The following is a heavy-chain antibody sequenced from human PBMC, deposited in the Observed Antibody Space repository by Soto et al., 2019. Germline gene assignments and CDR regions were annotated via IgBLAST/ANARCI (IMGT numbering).Heavy chain of an antibody. V-gene: IGHV4-34*01. CDR1: GGSFSGYY. Sequence: QVQLQQWGAGLLKPSETLSLTCAVYGGSFSGYYWSWIRQPPGKGLEWIGEINHSGSTNYNPSLKSRVTISVDTSKNQFSLKLSSVTAADTAVYYCARAPRSRYLPASSYYYGMDVWGQGTTVTVSS. J-gene: IGHJ6*02. CDR2: INHSGST. CDR3: ARAPRSRYLPASSYYYGMDV. D-gene: IGHD3-9*01.